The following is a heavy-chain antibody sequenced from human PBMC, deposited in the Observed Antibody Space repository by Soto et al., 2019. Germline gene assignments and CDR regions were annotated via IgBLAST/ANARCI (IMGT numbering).Heavy chain of an antibody. CDR3: AKDLHWYGMDV. Sequence: EVQLLESGGGLVQPGGSLRLSCVDSGFNFRGYYMAWVRQAPGKGPEWVSGTSPASDNTQYADSVKVRFTISRDNSKNTLFLQMDSLRAEDTAVYYCAKDLHWYGMDVWGQWTTVTVSS. CDR2: TSPASDNT. V-gene: IGHV3-23*01. D-gene: IGHD1-1*01. J-gene: IGHJ6*02. CDR1: GFNFRGYY.